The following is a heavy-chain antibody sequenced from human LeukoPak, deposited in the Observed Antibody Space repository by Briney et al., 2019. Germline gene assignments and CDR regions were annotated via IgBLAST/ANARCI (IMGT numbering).Heavy chain of an antibody. Sequence: ASVKVSCKASGYTFTSYYMHWVRQAPGQGLEWMGIINPSGGSTSYAQKFQGRVTMTRDTSTSTVYMELSSLRSEDTAVYYCASPRGYCSSTSCFRAFDIWGQGTMVTVSS. D-gene: IGHD2-2*01. CDR3: ASPRGYCSSTSCFRAFDI. CDR2: INPSGGST. J-gene: IGHJ3*02. CDR1: GYTFTSYY. V-gene: IGHV1-46*01.